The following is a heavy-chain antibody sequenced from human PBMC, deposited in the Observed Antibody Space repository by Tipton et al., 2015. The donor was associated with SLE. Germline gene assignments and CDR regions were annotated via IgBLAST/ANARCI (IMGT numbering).Heavy chain of an antibody. CDR3: ARGRYCSGGSCYSVDAFDI. CDR1: GGSISSYY. Sequence: TLSLTCTVSGGSISSYYWSWIRQPPGKGLEWIGYIYYSGSTNYNPSLKSRVTISVDTSKNQFSLKLSSVTAADTAVYYCARGRYCSGGSCYSVDAFDIWGQGTMVTVSS. J-gene: IGHJ3*02. D-gene: IGHD2-15*01. V-gene: IGHV4-59*01. CDR2: IYYSGST.